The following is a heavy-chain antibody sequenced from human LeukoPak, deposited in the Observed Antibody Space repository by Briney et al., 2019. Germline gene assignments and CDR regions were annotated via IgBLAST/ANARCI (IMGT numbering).Heavy chain of an antibody. Sequence: PGRSLRLSCAASGFTFSSYGMHWVRQAPGKGLEWVAVISYDGSNKYYADSVKGRFTISRDNSKNTLYLQMNSLRAEDTAVYYCAKEVNNGFDYWGQGTLVTVSS. CDR3: AKEVNNGFDY. J-gene: IGHJ4*02. CDR2: ISYDGSNK. D-gene: IGHD1-14*01. CDR1: GFTFSSYG. V-gene: IGHV3-30*18.